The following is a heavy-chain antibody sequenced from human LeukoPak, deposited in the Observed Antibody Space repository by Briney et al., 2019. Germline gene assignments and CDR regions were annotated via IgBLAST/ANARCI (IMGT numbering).Heavy chain of an antibody. CDR1: GFSFSSYG. V-gene: IGHV3-33*01. CDR2: IWFDGSSK. CDR3: ARDAPWYFDL. J-gene: IGHJ2*01. Sequence: GGSLRLSCAASGFSFSSYGMHWVRQAPGKGLEWVAVIWFDGSSKYYADSVKGRFTISRDNSKNTLYLQMNSLRAEDTAVYYCARDAPWYFDLWGRGTLVTVSS.